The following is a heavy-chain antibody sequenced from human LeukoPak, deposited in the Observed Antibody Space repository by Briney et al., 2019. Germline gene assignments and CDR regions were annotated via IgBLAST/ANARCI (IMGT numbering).Heavy chain of an antibody. V-gene: IGHV3-30*03. Sequence: PGGSLRLSCAASGFTFSGYGMHWVRQAPGKGLEWVAVISKDGNKKSYADSMKGRLTISRDNAKNALYLQMNSLRAEDTAVYYCARGGLELDYWGQGTLVTVSS. CDR3: ARGGLELDY. J-gene: IGHJ4*02. D-gene: IGHD1-7*01. CDR1: GFTFSGYG. CDR2: ISKDGNKK.